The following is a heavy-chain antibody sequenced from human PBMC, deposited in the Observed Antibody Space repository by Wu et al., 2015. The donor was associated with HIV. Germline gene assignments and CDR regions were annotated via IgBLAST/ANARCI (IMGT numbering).Heavy chain of an antibody. CDR1: GGNDGGTFSSHP. D-gene: IGHD2-2*02. Sequence: HVQLVQSGTEVKKPGSSVKVSCKIYGGNDGGTFSSHPISWVRQAPGKGLEWMGGIIPRLGTTNYAQIFQGRVTMTADEFTTTAYMELTSLTPDDTAVYYCARDGGLDVVPAAIWGEDAFDIWGQGTMVTVSS. CDR3: ARDGGLDVVPAAIWGEDAFDI. V-gene: IGHV1-69*12. CDR2: IIPRLGTT. J-gene: IGHJ3*02.